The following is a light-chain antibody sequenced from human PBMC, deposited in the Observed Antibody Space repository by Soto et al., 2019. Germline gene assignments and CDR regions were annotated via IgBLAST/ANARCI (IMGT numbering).Light chain of an antibody. V-gene: IGKV3-20*01. CDR1: QSVSSTY. J-gene: IGKJ2*01. CDR3: QQYDGSPPVT. CDR2: GAS. Sequence: EIVLTQSPGTLSLSPGERATLSCRASQSVSSTYLAWYQQKPGQAPRLLIYGASSRATGLPDRFSGSGSGTDFTLTINSLQPEDFAVYYCQQYDGSPPVTFGQGTKLEIE.